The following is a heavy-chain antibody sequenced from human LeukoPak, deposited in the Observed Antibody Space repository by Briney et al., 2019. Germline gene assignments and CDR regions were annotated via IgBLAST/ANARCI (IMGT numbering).Heavy chain of an antibody. CDR2: MNPNSGNT. D-gene: IGHD3-22*01. J-gene: IGHJ6*02. CDR3: ARSGVVGSGYPYYYYYGMDV. Sequence: ASVKVSCKASGYTFTSYDINWVRQATGQGLEWMGWMNPNSGNTGYAQKFQGRVTMTRNTSISTAYMELSSLRSEDTAVYYCARSGVVGSGYPYYYYYGMDVWGQGTTVTVSS. V-gene: IGHV1-8*01. CDR1: GYTFTSYD.